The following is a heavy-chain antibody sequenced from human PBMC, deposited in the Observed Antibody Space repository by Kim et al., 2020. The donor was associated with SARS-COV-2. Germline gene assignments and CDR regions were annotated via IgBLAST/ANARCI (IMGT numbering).Heavy chain of an antibody. Sequence: GGSLRLSCVASGFTFSSHWMQWVRQAPGKGLVWVSHINNDGSDTRYADSVKGRFTASRDNAKNTLYLQMNSLRVEDMAVYYCARDYSAKRKFDPWGQGTLVTVSS. J-gene: IGHJ5*02. V-gene: IGHV3-74*01. D-gene: IGHD5-18*01. CDR1: GFTFSSHW. CDR3: ARDYSAKRKFDP. CDR2: INNDGSDT.